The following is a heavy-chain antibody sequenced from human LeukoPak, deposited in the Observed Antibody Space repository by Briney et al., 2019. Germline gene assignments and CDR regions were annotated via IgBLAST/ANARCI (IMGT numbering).Heavy chain of an antibody. D-gene: IGHD3-22*01. Sequence: GGSLRLSCAASGFTFSSYWMSWVRQAPGKGLEWVANIKQDGSEKNYVESVKGRFTISRDNSKNTLYLQMNSLRAEDTAVYYCARKTDSGGSGDFWGQGTLVTVSS. CDR2: IKQDGSEK. CDR1: GFTFSSYW. J-gene: IGHJ4*02. CDR3: ARKTDSGGSGDF. V-gene: IGHV3-7*03.